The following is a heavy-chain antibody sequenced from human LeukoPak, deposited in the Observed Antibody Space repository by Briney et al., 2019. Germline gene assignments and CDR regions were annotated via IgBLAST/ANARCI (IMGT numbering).Heavy chain of an antibody. D-gene: IGHD2-2*01. CDR2: INHSGST. V-gene: IGHV4-34*01. CDR3: ARDYCSSTSCPFDY. CDR1: GGSFSGYY. Sequence: PSETLSLTCAVYGGSFSGYYWSWIRQPPGKGLEWIGEINHSGSTNYNPSLKSRVTISVDTSKNQFSLKLSSVTAADTAVYYCARDYCSSTSCPFDYWGQRTLATVSS. J-gene: IGHJ4*02.